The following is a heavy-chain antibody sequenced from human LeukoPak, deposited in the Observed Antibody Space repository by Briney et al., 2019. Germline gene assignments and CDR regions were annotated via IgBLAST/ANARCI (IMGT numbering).Heavy chain of an antibody. Sequence: PGGSPRLSCAASGFTFRSYEMNWVRQAPGKGLEWVSYISSSGSTIYYADSVKDRFTISRDNAKNSLYLQMNSLRAEDTAVYYCARVEFSGYSPYYYYYMDVWGKGTTVTVSS. J-gene: IGHJ6*03. CDR1: GFTFRSYE. CDR3: ARVEFSGYSPYYYYYMDV. CDR2: ISSSGSTI. V-gene: IGHV3-48*03. D-gene: IGHD3-22*01.